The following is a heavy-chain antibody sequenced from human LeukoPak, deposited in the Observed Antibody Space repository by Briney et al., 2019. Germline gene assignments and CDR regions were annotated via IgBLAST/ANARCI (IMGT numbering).Heavy chain of an antibody. CDR1: GFTFSSYS. CDR3: ARDRGGSYSAIDY. CDR2: ISSSSITI. D-gene: IGHD2-15*01. V-gene: IGHV3-48*04. J-gene: IGHJ4*02. Sequence: GGSLRLSCAASGFTFSSYSLNWVRQAPGKGLEWVSFISSSSITIYYADSVKGRFTISRDNAEKSLYLQMNSLRAEDTAVYYCARDRGGSYSAIDYWGQGTLVTVSS.